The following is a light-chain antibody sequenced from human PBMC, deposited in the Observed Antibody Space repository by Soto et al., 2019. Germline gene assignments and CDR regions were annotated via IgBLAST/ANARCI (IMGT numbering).Light chain of an antibody. CDR3: QHSDNSSYT. Sequence: DLPMTQSPSTLSVSVGDRVTITCRASQTISSWLAWYQQKPGKAPKLLIYDASSLERGVPSRFSGSGSGTEFTLTISSLQPDDFATYYCQHSDNSSYTFGQGTKVEIK. CDR1: QTISSW. V-gene: IGKV1-5*01. J-gene: IGKJ2*01. CDR2: DAS.